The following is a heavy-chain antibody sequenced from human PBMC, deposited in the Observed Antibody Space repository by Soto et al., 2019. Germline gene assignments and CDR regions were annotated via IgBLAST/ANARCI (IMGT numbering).Heavy chain of an antibody. CDR2: ISGSGGST. D-gene: IGHD2-21*01. V-gene: IGHV3-23*01. Sequence: GSLRLSCAASGFTFSSYAMSWVRQAPGKGLEWVSAISGSGGSTYYADSVKGRFTISRDNSKNTLYLQMNSLRAEDTAVYYCAKSDSGFYYYYGMDVWGQGTTVTVSS. J-gene: IGHJ6*02. CDR1: GFTFSSYA. CDR3: AKSDSGFYYYYGMDV.